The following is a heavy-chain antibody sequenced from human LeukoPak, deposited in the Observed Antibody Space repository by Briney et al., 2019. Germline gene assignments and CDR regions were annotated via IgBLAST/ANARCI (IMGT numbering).Heavy chain of an antibody. CDR3: AGDFGGYSYGYYMDV. V-gene: IGHV1-18*01. CDR2: ISTYHGNT. J-gene: IGHJ6*03. CDR1: GYNFSIYA. Sequence: ASVKVSCKASGYNFSIYAMNWVRQAPGLGLEWMGWISTYHGNTNYAQKLQGRVTMTTDTSTSTAYMELRSLRSDDTAVYYCAGDFGGYSYGYYMDVWGKGTTVTVSS. D-gene: IGHD5-18*01.